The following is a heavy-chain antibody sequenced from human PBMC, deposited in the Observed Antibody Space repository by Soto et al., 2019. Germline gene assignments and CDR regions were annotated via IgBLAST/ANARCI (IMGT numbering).Heavy chain of an antibody. V-gene: IGHV1-18*01. Sequence: QVHLVQSGAEVKKPGASVKVSCKGSGYILTTYGITWVRQAPGQGLEWMGWISAHNGNTNYAQKLQGRVTVTRDTSTSTAYMELRNLRSDDTAVSYCARGRYGDYWGQGALVTLSS. CDR2: ISAHNGNT. CDR3: ARGRYGDY. CDR1: GYILTTYG. J-gene: IGHJ4*02. D-gene: IGHD1-1*01.